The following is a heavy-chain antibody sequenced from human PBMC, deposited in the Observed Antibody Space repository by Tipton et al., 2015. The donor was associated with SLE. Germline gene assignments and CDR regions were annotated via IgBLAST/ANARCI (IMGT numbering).Heavy chain of an antibody. Sequence: PGLVKPSQTLYLTCTVSGGSFSNGGYYWTWIRQHPGKGLEWIGNINYSGGTYYNPSLKSRVIISIDTSKNQFSLKLSSVTAADTAVYFCARDFLRTYFEYWGQGAMVTVSS. CDR3: ARDFLRTYFEY. V-gene: IGHV4-31*03. CDR1: GGSFSNGGYY. J-gene: IGHJ4*02. D-gene: IGHD2/OR15-2a*01. CDR2: INYSGGT.